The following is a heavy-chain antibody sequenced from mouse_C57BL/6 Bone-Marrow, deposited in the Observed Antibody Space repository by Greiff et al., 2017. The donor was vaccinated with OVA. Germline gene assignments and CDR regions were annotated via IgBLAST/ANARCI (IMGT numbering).Heavy chain of an antibody. V-gene: IGHV1-81*01. J-gene: IGHJ4*01. CDR3: AFITTVVATNYYAMDY. D-gene: IGHD1-1*01. CDR1: GYTFTSYG. Sequence: VQLQQSGAELARPGASVKLSCKASGYTFTSYGISWVKQRTGQGLEWIGEIYPRSGNTYYNEKFKGKATLTADKSSSTAYMELRSLTSEDSAVYFCAFITTVVATNYYAMDYWGQGTSVTVSS. CDR2: IYPRSGNT.